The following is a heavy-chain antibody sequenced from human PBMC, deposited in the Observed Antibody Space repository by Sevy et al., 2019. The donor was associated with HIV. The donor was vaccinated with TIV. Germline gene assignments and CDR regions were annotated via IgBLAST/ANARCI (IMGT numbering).Heavy chain of an antibody. V-gene: IGHV4-31*03. J-gene: IGHJ6*01. CDR2: IYNRGNV. CDR1: GGSIRSGDYY. D-gene: IGHD5-18*01. Sequence: SETLSLTCTVSGGSIRSGDYYWSWIRQRPGKGLEWMGYIYNRGNVTYSPSLKSRLLISRDTSKKDFSLELRSVTAADTAIYYCATGRGGYTEGNFYYYYGMDVWGHGTTVTVSS. CDR3: ATGRGGYTEGNFYYYYGMDV.